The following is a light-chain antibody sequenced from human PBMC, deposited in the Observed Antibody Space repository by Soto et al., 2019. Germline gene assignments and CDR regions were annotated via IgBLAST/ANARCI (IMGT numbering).Light chain of an antibody. V-gene: IGKV3-15*01. CDR1: QSVSRI. CDR3: QQNDKRPRT. Sequence: EIVMTQSPATLSVSPGDRVTLSCRASQSVSRILTWYQQKPGQAPRLLIYGASTRATGIPVRFSGSESGTEFTLTISSLQPEDFAIYYCQQNDKRPRTFGQGTKVEIK. CDR2: GAS. J-gene: IGKJ1*01.